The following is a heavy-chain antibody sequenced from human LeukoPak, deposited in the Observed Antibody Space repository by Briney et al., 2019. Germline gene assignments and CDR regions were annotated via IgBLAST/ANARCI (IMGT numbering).Heavy chain of an antibody. D-gene: IGHD2-15*01. CDR2: IYSGGST. V-gene: IGHV3-66*01. Sequence: GGSLRLSCAASGFTVSSNYMSWVRQAPGKGLEWVSVIYSGGSTYYADSVKGRFTISRDNSKNTLYLLMNSLRAEDTAVYYCARGDNCSGGSCEPGAFDPWGQGTLVTVSS. CDR3: ARGDNCSGGSCEPGAFDP. J-gene: IGHJ5*02. CDR1: GFTVSSNY.